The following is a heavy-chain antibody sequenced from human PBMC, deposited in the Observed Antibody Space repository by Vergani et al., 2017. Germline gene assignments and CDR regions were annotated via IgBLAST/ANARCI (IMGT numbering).Heavy chain of an antibody. V-gene: IGHV3-30*04. CDR3: AKARGYSPNNWFDP. J-gene: IGHJ5*02. CDR2: ISYDGRNE. Sequence: QVQLVESGGGVVQPGGSLRLSCAASGFTFSFYAMHWVRQAPGKGLEWVAVISYDGRNEYYADSVKGRFTISRDNSKNTLYLQMNSLRAEDTAVYYCAKARGYSPNNWFDPWGQGTLVTVSS. D-gene: IGHD5-18*01. CDR1: GFTFSFYA.